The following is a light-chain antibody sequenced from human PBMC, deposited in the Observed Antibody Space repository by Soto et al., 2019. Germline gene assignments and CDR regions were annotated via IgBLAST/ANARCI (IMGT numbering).Light chain of an antibody. Sequence: EVMMTQSPATLSVSPGDTATLSCRASQSVSNNLAWYQQKPGQAPRLLIYYASIRATDVPARFSGSGSGTEFTLTISSLQSEDFALYYCQQYDNWPPITFGQGTRLEMK. CDR1: QSVSNN. CDR3: QQYDNWPPIT. J-gene: IGKJ5*01. CDR2: YAS. V-gene: IGKV3-15*01.